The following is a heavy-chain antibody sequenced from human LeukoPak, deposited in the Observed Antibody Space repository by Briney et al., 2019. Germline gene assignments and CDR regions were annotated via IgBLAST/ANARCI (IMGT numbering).Heavy chain of an antibody. Sequence: ASVKVSCKASGGTFSSYAISWVRQAPGQRLEWMGWINAGNGNTKYSQKFQGRVTITRDTSASTAYMELSSLRSEDTAVYYCARVGEVATILDYFDYWGQGTLVTVSS. D-gene: IGHD5-12*01. J-gene: IGHJ4*02. V-gene: IGHV1-3*01. CDR3: ARVGEVATILDYFDY. CDR2: INAGNGNT. CDR1: GGTFSSYA.